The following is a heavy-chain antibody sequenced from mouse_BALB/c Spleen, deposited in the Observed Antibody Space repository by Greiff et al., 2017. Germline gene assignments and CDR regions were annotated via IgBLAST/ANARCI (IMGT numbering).Heavy chain of an antibody. CDR1: GYTFTSYW. Sequence: QVQLQQPGAELVKPGASVKLSCKASGYTFTSYWMHWVKQRPGQGLEWIGEINPSNGRTNYNEKFKSKATLTVDKSSSTAYMQLSSLTSEDSAVYYCASYGIYYFDNWGQGTTLTVSS. CDR3: ASYGIYYFDN. D-gene: IGHD2-1*01. J-gene: IGHJ2*01. CDR2: INPSNGRT. V-gene: IGHV1S81*02.